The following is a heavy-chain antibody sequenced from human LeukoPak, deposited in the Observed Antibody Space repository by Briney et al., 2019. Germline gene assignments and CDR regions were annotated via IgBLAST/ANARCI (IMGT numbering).Heavy chain of an antibody. D-gene: IGHD3-10*01. J-gene: IGHJ5*02. CDR1: GLTFSSHG. CDR2: IWYDGSKT. V-gene: IGHV3-33*01. CDR3: ARDLSYGSLSFDP. Sequence: GGSLRLSCAASGLTFSSHGMQWVRQAPGKGLEWVALIWYDGSKTNYVDSVMGRFTISRDDSKNTLYLQMDNLRVEDTAVYFCARDLSYGSLSFDPWGQGTLVTVSS.